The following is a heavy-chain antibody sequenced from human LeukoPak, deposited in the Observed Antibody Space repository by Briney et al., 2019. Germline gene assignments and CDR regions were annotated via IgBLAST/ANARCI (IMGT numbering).Heavy chain of an antibody. D-gene: IGHD6-19*01. J-gene: IGHJ4*02. CDR2: ISSSGRTM. CDR1: GFTFSSYE. V-gene: IGHV3-48*03. CDR3: ARVRRSSGWTDY. Sequence: PGGSLRLSCAASGFTFSSYEMNWVRQAPGKGLEWVSYISSSGRTMYYADSLKGRFTISRDNAKNSLYLQMNSLRAEDTAVYYCARVRRSSGWTDYWGQGTLVTVSS.